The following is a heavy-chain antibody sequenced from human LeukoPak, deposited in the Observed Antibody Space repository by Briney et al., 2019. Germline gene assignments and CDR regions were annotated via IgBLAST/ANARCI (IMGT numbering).Heavy chain of an antibody. CDR1: GFTFSDFY. V-gene: IGHV3-11*03. D-gene: IGHD6-13*01. J-gene: IGHJ4*02. CDR2: ISSHSSYT. CDR3: AKTAQYSSSWIDC. Sequence: GGSLRLSCAASGFTFSDFYMNWVRQAPGKGLEWVSYISSHSSYTNYADSVKGRFTISRDNSENTLYLQMNSLRAEDTAVYYCAKTAQYSSSWIDCWGQGTLVTVSS.